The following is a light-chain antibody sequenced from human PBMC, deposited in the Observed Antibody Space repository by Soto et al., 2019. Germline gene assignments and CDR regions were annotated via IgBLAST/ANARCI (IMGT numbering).Light chain of an antibody. Sequence: QSALTQPASVSGSPGQSITISCTGTSSDVGGYNYVSWYQQHPDKAPKLMIYDVNNRPSGVSNRFSGSKSGNTASLTISGLPAEDEADYYCSSYTSSSTRVFGTGTQLTVL. V-gene: IGLV2-14*01. CDR3: SSYTSSSTRV. J-gene: IGLJ1*01. CDR1: SSDVGGYNY. CDR2: DVN.